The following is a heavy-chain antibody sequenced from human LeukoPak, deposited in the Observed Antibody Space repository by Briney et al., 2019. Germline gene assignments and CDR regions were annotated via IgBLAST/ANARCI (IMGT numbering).Heavy chain of an antibody. CDR3: ARDFTLVRGAVYWYYYGMDV. V-gene: IGHV3-48*03. D-gene: IGHD3-10*01. J-gene: IGHJ6*02. CDR1: GFSFSTYD. CDR2: ISGGGEPI. Sequence: QSGGSLRLSCAASGFSFSTYDMNWVRQAPGKGPEGISYISGGGEPIYYRESGRGRFTISRDNAKNLLYLDMNSLRAEDTAVYYCARDFTLVRGAVYWYYYGMDVWGQGTTVTVSS.